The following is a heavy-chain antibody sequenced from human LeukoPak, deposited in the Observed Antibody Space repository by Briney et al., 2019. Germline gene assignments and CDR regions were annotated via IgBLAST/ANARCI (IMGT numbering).Heavy chain of an antibody. J-gene: IGHJ6*02. Sequence: GGSLRLSCAASGFTFSDYYMSWIRQAPGKGLEWVSYISSRGSTIYYADSVKGRFTISMDNAKNSLYLQMNSLRAEDTAVYYCARIVLGGSSEVLYYYYGMDVWGQGTTVTVSS. CDR2: ISSRGSTI. CDR3: ARIVLGGSSEVLYYYYGMDV. V-gene: IGHV3-11*01. D-gene: IGHD1-26*01. CDR1: GFTFSDYY.